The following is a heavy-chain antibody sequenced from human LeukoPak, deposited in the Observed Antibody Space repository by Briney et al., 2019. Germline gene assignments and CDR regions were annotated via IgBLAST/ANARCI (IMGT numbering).Heavy chain of an antibody. J-gene: IGHJ4*02. CDR1: GYTFTGYY. Sequence: SVKVSCKASGYTFTGYYMHWVRQAPGQGLEWMGGTIPIFGTANYAQKFQGRVMITADESTSTAHMELSSLRSEDTAVYYCAREGPSSIAVAGSFDYWGQGTLVTVSS. CDR2: TIPIFGTA. D-gene: IGHD6-19*01. CDR3: AREGPSSIAVAGSFDY. V-gene: IGHV1-69*13.